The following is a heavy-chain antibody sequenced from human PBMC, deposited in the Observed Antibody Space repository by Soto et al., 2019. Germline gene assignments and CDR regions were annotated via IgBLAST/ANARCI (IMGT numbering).Heavy chain of an antibody. CDR1: GGSISSYY. CDR3: ARLSCSGGSCYLPLDY. Sequence: PSETLSLTCTVSGGSISSYYWSWIRQPPGKGLEWIGYIYYSGSTNYNPSLKSRVTISVDTSRNQFSLKLSSVTAADTAVYYCARLSCSGGSCYLPLDYWGQGTLVTV. V-gene: IGHV4-59*08. J-gene: IGHJ4*02. CDR2: IYYSGST. D-gene: IGHD2-15*01.